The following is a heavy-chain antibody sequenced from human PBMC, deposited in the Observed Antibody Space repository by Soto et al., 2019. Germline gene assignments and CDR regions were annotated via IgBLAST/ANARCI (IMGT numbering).Heavy chain of an antibody. CDR1: GFSLTTRPVG. CDR2: IYWDDDK. D-gene: IGHD4-17*01. V-gene: IGHV2-5*02. CDR3: AHRVPQNGDWDGGSFDY. J-gene: IGHJ4*02. Sequence: QITLRASGPTQVKPTQTITLTCTVSGFSLTTRPVGVGCIRQPPGKAQEYLALIYWDDDKRYSQSLKSRLTITKDASRNKVVLTRTNVDPADTATYFCAHRVPQNGDWDGGSFDYWGQGTLVTVSS.